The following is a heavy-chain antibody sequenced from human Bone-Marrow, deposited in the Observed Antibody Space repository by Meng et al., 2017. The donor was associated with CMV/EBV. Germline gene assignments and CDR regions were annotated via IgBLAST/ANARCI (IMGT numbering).Heavy chain of an antibody. Sequence: QWQEAGPRLVKPSDTRPPTCPVSVGSISSYYWSWIRQPAGKGLEWIGRIYTSGSTNYNPSLKSRVTMSVDTSKNQFSLKLSSVTAADTAVYYCASELGGGDYAYWGQGTLVTVSS. J-gene: IGHJ4*02. CDR2: IYTSGST. CDR1: VGSISSYY. V-gene: IGHV4-4*07. CDR3: ASELGGGDYAY. D-gene: IGHD4-17*01.